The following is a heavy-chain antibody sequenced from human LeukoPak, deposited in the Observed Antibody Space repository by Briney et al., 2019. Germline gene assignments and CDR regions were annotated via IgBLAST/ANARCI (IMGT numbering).Heavy chain of an antibody. CDR3: AGGTMVRGGYYYYMDV. CDR1: GGTFSSYA. Sequence: SVKVSCKASGGTFSSYAISWVRQAPGQGLEWMGGIIPIFGTANYAQKFQGRVTITTDESTSTAYMELSSLRSEDTAVYYCAGGTMVRGGYYYYMDVWGKGTTVTVSS. V-gene: IGHV1-69*05. D-gene: IGHD3-10*01. J-gene: IGHJ6*03. CDR2: IIPIFGTA.